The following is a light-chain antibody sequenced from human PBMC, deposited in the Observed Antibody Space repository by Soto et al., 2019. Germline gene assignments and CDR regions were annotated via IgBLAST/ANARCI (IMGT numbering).Light chain of an antibody. V-gene: IGKV1-27*01. CDR1: QGIGNY. Sequence: DIQMTQSPSSLSASVGDRVTITCRASQGIGNYLAWYQQKSGKVPKLLIYAASTLQSGVPSRFSGSRSGTDFTLTISSLQPEDVATYYCQNHNNAPWTFGQGTKVGIK. CDR3: QNHNNAPWT. CDR2: AAS. J-gene: IGKJ1*01.